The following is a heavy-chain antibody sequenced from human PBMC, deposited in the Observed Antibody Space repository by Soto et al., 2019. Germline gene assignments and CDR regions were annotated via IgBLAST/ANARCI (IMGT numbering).Heavy chain of an antibody. CDR1: GGSISSYY. Sequence: SETLSLTCTVPGGSISSYYWSWIRQPPGKGLEWIGYIYYSGSTNYNPSLKSRVTISVDTSKNQFSLKLSSVTAADTAVYYCARAMNEFDYWGQGTLVTVSS. CDR3: ARAMNEFDY. V-gene: IGHV4-59*01. J-gene: IGHJ4*02. CDR2: IYYSGST.